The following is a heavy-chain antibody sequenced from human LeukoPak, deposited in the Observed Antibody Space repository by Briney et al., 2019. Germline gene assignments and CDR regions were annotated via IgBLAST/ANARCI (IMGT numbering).Heavy chain of an antibody. Sequence: GGSLKLSRAASGYPFSVSAMHWVRQASGKGLECVGRIRSKANSYATAYAASVKGRFTISRDDSKNTAYLQMNSLKTEDAAVYYCTSRGPDYYGSGRNYWGQGTLVTVSS. CDR3: TSRGPDYYGSGRNY. V-gene: IGHV3-73*01. CDR2: IRSKANSYAT. J-gene: IGHJ4*02. CDR1: GYPFSVSA. D-gene: IGHD3-10*01.